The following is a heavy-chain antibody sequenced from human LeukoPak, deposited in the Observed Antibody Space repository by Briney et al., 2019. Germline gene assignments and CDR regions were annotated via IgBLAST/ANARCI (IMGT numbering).Heavy chain of an antibody. D-gene: IGHD2-15*01. CDR1: GYTFTSYG. CDR2: ISAYNGNT. J-gene: IGHJ2*01. V-gene: IGHV1-18*01. CDR3: ARTVVVAATLTGSFDL. Sequence: ASVKVSCKASGYTFTSYGISWVRQAPGQGLEWMGWISAYNGNTNYAQKLQGRVTMTTDTSTSTAYMELSSLRSEDTAVYYCARTVVVAATLTGSFDLWGRGTLVTVSS.